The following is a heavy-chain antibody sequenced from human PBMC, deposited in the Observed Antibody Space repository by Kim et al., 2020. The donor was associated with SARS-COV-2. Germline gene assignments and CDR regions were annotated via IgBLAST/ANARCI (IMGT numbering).Heavy chain of an antibody. V-gene: IGHV3-74*01. CDR3: ARGPYYDFWSGYRTYYYYYGMDV. CDR1: GFTFSSYW. J-gene: IGHJ6*02. CDR2: INSDGSST. Sequence: GGSLRLSCAASGFTFSSYWMHWVRQAPGKGLVWVSRINSDGSSTSYADSVKGRFTISRDNAKNTLYLQMNSLRAEDTAVYYCARGPYYDFWSGYRTYYYYYGMDVWGQGTTVTVSS. D-gene: IGHD3-3*01.